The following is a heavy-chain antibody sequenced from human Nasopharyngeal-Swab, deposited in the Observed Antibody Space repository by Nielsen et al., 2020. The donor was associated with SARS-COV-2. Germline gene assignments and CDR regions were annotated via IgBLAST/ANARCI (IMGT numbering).Heavy chain of an antibody. J-gene: IGHJ6*02. Sequence: GESLKIYCAASGFTFSSYAMSWVRQAPGKGLEWVSIISGSGDTTYYADSVNDRFTISRDNSKNTLYLQTNSLRVEDTAVYFCAKAPYLRGLDVWGQGTTVTVSS. CDR2: ISGSGDTT. CDR1: GFTFSSYA. D-gene: IGHD2-21*01. CDR3: AKAPYLRGLDV. V-gene: IGHV3-23*01.